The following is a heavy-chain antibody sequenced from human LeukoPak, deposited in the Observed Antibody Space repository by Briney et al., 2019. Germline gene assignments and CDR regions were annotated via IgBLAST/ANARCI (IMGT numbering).Heavy chain of an antibody. V-gene: IGHV3-33*06. CDR2: IWYDGSNN. J-gene: IGHJ6*03. Sequence: TGGSLRLSCAASGFTISSYGMRWVRQAPGKGLEWVAVIWYDGSNNYYAASEKGRFTISRNNSKNTLYLQMNSLRAEDTAVYYCAKGPLYYYYMDVWGKGTTVTVSS. CDR1: GFTISSYG. CDR3: AKGPLYYYYMDV.